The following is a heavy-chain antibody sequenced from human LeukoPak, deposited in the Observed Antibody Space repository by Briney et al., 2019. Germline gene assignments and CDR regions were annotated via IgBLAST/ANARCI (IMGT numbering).Heavy chain of an antibody. Sequence: GSLRLSCAASGFTVSSNYMSWVRQAPGKGLEWVSVIYSGGSTYYADSVKGRFTISRDNSKNTLFLQMNSLRAEDTAMYYCARDPGYSYGLWYFDLWGRGTLLTVSS. CDR2: IYSGGST. V-gene: IGHV3-53*01. CDR1: GFTVSSNY. J-gene: IGHJ2*01. D-gene: IGHD5-18*01. CDR3: ARDPGYSYGLWYFDL.